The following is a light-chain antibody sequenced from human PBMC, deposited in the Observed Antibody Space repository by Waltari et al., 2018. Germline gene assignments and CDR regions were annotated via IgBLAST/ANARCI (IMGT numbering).Light chain of an antibody. CDR1: SSDVGGYNY. CDR3: FSQTRSIIAV. Sequence: QSALTQPASVSGSPGQSITISCTGTSSDVGGYNYVSWYKQHTGKAPKLMIYDVSNRPSAVSKLFSGSKSGNTAPLTISGLQAEKEAAYSCFSQTRSIIAVFGGRHNLTVL. J-gene: IGLJ2*01. CDR2: DVS. V-gene: IGLV2-14*03.